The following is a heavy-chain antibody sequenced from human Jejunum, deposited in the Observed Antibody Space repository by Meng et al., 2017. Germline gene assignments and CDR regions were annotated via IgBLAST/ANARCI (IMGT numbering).Heavy chain of an antibody. Sequence: GGLLRLSRVGPGFTFSDYVMNWVRQAPGKGLEGVSDILGSGYSTYYADSVKGRFTISRDNSRNTLYLQMHSLRADDTATYHCAKRRADGYNSEFDYWGQGTLVTVSS. D-gene: IGHD5-24*01. CDR3: AKRRADGYNSEFDY. V-gene: IGHV3-23*01. CDR2: ILGSGYST. J-gene: IGHJ4*02. CDR1: GFTFSDYV.